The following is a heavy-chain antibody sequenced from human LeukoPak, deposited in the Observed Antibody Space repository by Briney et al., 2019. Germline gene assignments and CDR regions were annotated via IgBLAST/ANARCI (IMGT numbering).Heavy chain of an antibody. Sequence: QPGESLRLSCSASGFTFSSFWMSWVRQAPGKGLEWVSAISARGGSTYYADSVKGRFSISRDNSKNTLYLQMNSLRAEDTAVYYCAKDYYYDSSGYYSGLDDYWGQGTLVTVSS. CDR3: AKDYYYDSSGYYSGLDDY. CDR1: GFTFSSFW. V-gene: IGHV3-23*01. CDR2: ISARGGST. D-gene: IGHD3-22*01. J-gene: IGHJ4*02.